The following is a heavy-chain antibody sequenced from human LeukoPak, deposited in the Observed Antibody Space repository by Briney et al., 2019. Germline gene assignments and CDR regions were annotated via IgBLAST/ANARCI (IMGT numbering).Heavy chain of an antibody. V-gene: IGHV1-69*06. CDR3: ARDDLTGYSVY. Sequence: SVKVSCTASGGTFSSYAISWVRQAPGQGLEWMGGIIPIFGTANYAQKFQGRVTITADKSTSTSYMELSSLRSEDTAVYYCARDDLTGYSVYWGQRALGTVSS. CDR2: IIPIFGTA. D-gene: IGHD3-9*01. CDR1: GGTFSSYA. J-gene: IGHJ4*02.